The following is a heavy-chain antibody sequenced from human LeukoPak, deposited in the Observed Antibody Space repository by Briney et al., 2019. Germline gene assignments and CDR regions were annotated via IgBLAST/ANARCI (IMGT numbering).Heavy chain of an antibody. V-gene: IGHV1-18*01. D-gene: IGHD2-2*01. J-gene: IGHJ5*02. Sequence: GASVKVSCKASGYTFTSYGISWVRQAPGQGLERMGWISAYNGNTNYAQKLQGRVTMTTDTSTSTAYMELRSLRSDDTAVYYCARGAVQIVVVPAAHNWFDPWGQGTLVTVSS. CDR3: ARGAVQIVVVPAAHNWFDP. CDR1: GYTFTSYG. CDR2: ISAYNGNT.